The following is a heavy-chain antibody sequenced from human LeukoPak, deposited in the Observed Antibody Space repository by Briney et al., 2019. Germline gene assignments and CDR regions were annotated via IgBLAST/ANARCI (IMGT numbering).Heavy chain of an antibody. J-gene: IGHJ4*02. CDR2: ISSSSGTI. CDR3: ARDQGYCSGGSCYDY. Sequence: GGSLRLSCAASGFTFSSYSMNWVRQAPGKGLEWVSYISSSSGTIYYADSVKGRFTISRDNAKNSLYLQMNSLRAEDTAVYYCARDQGYCSGGSCYDYWSQGTLVTVSS. V-gene: IGHV3-48*04. CDR1: GFTFSSYS. D-gene: IGHD2-15*01.